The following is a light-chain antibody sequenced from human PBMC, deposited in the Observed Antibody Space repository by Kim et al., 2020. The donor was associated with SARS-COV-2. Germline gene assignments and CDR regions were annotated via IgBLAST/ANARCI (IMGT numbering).Light chain of an antibody. CDR2: LNSDGSH. J-gene: IGLJ7*01. Sequence: ASVKLTCTLSSGHSSYAIAWHQQQPEKGPRYLMKLNSDGSHSKGDGIPDRFSGSSSGAERYLTSSSLQSEDEADYYCQTWGTGIGVFGGGTQLTVL. CDR1: SGHSSYA. V-gene: IGLV4-69*01. CDR3: QTWGTGIGV.